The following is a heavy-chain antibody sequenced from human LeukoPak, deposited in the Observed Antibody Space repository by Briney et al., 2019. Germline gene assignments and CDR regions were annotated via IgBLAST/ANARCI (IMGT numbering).Heavy chain of an antibody. CDR1: GFTYSNFA. CDR3: VNQISGWVY. Sequence: GGSLRLSCSASGFTYSNFAMHWVRQAPGKGLEYVSVISSNGGSTYYADSVKGRFTISRDNSKNTLYLQMSSLRAEDTAVYYCVNQISGWVYWGQGTLVTVSS. V-gene: IGHV3-64D*06. CDR2: ISSNGGST. D-gene: IGHD6-19*01. J-gene: IGHJ4*02.